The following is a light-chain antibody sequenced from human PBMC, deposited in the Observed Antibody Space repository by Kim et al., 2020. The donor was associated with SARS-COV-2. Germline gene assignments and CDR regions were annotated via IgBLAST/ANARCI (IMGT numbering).Light chain of an antibody. J-gene: IGKJ4*01. Sequence: TLSASVGDTVTLTCRASQSITSGLAWYQQKPGKAPKLLIYAVSNLDSGVPSRFSGSGSGTQFSLTIRSLQPDDFATYYCQQHNGYFGGGTKVDIK. CDR1: QSITSG. CDR2: AVS. CDR3: QQHNGY. V-gene: IGKV1-5*01.